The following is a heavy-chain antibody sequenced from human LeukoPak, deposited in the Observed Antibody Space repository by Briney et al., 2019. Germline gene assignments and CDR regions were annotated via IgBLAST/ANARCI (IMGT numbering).Heavy chain of an antibody. CDR2: INGDGSST. D-gene: IGHD6-25*01. CDR1: VFTFSTYN. Sequence: GGSLRLSCAASVFTFSTYNMNWVRQAPGKGLVWVSRINGDGSSTAYADSVKGRFTISRDNAKNTLYLQMNSLTAEDTAVYYCARGPPWYFDLWGRGTLVTVSS. J-gene: IGHJ2*01. CDR3: ARGPPWYFDL. V-gene: IGHV3-74*01.